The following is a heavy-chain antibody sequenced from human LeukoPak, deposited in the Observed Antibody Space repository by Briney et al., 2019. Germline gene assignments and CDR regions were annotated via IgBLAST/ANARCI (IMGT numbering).Heavy chain of an antibody. V-gene: IGHV4-39*01. J-gene: IGHJ6*03. D-gene: IGHD2-2*01. CDR1: GGSISSSSYY. CDR3: YALPYYYYMDV. Sequence: PSETLSLTCTVSGGSISSSSYYWGWIRQPPGKGLEWIGSTYYSGSTHYNPSLKSRVTISVDTSKNQFSLKLSSVTAADTAVYYCYALPYYYYMDVWGKGTTVTVSS. CDR2: TYYSGST.